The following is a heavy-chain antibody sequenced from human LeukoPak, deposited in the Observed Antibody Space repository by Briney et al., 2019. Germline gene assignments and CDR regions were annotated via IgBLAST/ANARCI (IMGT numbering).Heavy chain of an antibody. V-gene: IGHV1-18*01. CDR1: GYTFTSYG. CDR3: ARAPVVPAAIPILNWFDP. CDR2: ISAYNGNT. J-gene: IGHJ5*02. Sequence: GASVKVSCKASGYTFTSYGISWVRQAPGQGLEWMGWISAYNGNTNYAQKLQGRVTMTTDTSTSTAYMELRSLRSDDTAVYYCARAPVVPAAIPILNWFDPWGQGTLVTVSS. D-gene: IGHD2-2*02.